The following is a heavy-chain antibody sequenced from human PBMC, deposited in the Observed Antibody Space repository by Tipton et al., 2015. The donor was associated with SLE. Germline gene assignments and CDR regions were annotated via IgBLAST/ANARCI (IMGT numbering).Heavy chain of an antibody. J-gene: IGHJ4*02. D-gene: IGHD4-17*01. Sequence: TLSLTCTVSGGSISSHYWSWIRQPPGKGLEWIGYIYYSGSTNYNPSLKSRVTISVDTSKNQFSLKLSSVTAADTAVYFCARVRGYGDYVIDYWGQGTLVTVSS. CDR3: ARVRGYGDYVIDY. V-gene: IGHV4-59*08. CDR2: IYYSGST. CDR1: GGSISSHY.